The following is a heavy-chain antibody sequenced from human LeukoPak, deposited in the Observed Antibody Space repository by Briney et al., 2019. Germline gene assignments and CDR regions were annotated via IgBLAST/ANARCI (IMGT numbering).Heavy chain of an antibody. CDR1: GYTLTELS. V-gene: IGHV1-24*01. CDR3: ATRGGHGDDGRSYQLLCLVY. Sequence: ASVEVSCKVSGYTLTELSMHWVRQAPGKGLEWMGGFDPEDGETIYAQKFQGRVTMTEDTSTDTAYMELSSLRSEDTAVYYCATRGGHGDDGRSYQLLCLVYWGQGTLVTVSS. D-gene: IGHD2-2*01. J-gene: IGHJ4*02. CDR2: FDPEDGET.